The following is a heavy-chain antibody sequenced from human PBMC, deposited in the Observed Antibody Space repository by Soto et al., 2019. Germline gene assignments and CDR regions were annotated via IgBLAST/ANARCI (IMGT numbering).Heavy chain of an antibody. CDR2: IKKDGSEE. CDR1: GFTFRTYW. J-gene: IGHJ4*02. Sequence: GGSLRLSCATSGFTFRTYWMSWVRQAPGKGLEWVACIKKDGSEEYYVDSVRGRFTISRDNAKNSLYLQMNSLRAEDTAVYYCAGLDTSMVKTPGYWGQGTLVTVPS. V-gene: IGHV3-7*01. D-gene: IGHD5-18*01. CDR3: AGLDTSMVKTPGY.